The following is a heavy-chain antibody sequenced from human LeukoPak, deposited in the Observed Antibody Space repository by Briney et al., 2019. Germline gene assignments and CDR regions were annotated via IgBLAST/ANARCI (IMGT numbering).Heavy chain of an antibody. CDR3: ARGSRVTTRLDAFDI. CDR2: IYSGGSI. CDR1: GFTVSTTH. V-gene: IGHV3-53*01. Sequence: GGSLRLSCAASGFTVSTTHMSWVRQTPGKGLEWVSTIYSGGSIYYADSVEGRFTISRDNSKNTLYLQMNSLRAEDTAVYYCARGSRVTTRLDAFDIWGQGTMVTVSS. D-gene: IGHD4-17*01. J-gene: IGHJ3*02.